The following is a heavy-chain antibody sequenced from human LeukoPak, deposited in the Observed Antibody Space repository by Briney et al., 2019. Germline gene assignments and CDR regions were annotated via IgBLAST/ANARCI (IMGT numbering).Heavy chain of an antibody. CDR1: GYTFTSYY. CDR2: INPSGGST. D-gene: IGHD1-26*01. J-gene: IGHJ6*04. V-gene: IGHV1-46*01. Sequence: ASVKVSCKASGYTFTSYYMHWVRQAPGQGLEWMGIINPSGGSTSYAQKFQGRVTMTRDMSTSTVYMELSSLRSEDTAVYYCARARRGVVGATNDFQHWGKGITVTVSS. CDR3: ARARRGVVGATNDFQH.